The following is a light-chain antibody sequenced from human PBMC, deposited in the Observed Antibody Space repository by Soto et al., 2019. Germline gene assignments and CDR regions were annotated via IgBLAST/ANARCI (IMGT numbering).Light chain of an antibody. CDR1: SSNIGSNT. Sequence: QSVLTQPPSASGTPGQRVTISCSGSSSNIGSNTVDWYRQLPGTAPKLLIFSNNQRSSGVPDRFSGSKSGTSASLAISGLQSEDEADYYCASWYDSLNSSFVFGTGTKVTVL. V-gene: IGLV1-44*01. CDR3: ASWYDSLNSSFV. CDR2: SNN. J-gene: IGLJ1*01.